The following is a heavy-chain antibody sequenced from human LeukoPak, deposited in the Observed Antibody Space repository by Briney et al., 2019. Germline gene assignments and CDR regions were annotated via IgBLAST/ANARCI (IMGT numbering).Heavy chain of an antibody. CDR2: IYHSGST. Sequence: PSETLSLTCTVSGASISSYYWSWIRQPPGKGLEWIGYIYHSGSTYYNPSLKSRVTISVDRSKNQFSLKLSSVTAADTAVYYCARTRTGTTFDYWGQGTLVTVSS. D-gene: IGHD1-1*01. CDR3: ARTRTGTTFDY. CDR1: GASISSYY. V-gene: IGHV4-59*12. J-gene: IGHJ4*02.